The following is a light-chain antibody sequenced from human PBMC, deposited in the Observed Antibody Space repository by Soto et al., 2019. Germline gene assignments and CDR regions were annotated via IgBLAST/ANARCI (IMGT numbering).Light chain of an antibody. J-gene: IGLJ2*01. CDR1: PGAVTSGHW. Sequence: QAVVTQESSLTVSPGGTVTLTCGSSPGAVTSGHWPYWFQQRPGQAPRTLIYDTNNKHPWTPARFSGSLLGGKAALTLSGAQPEDEADYYCSLSPSGVVVFGGGTKLTVL. V-gene: IGLV7-46*01. CDR3: SLSPSGVVV. CDR2: DTN.